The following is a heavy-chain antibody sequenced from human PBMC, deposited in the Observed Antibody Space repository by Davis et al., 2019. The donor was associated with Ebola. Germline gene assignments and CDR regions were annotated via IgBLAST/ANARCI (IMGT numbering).Heavy chain of an antibody. CDR2: LHYSGST. CDR3: ARLSYYYDNSAYSRPYNWFDP. V-gene: IGHV4-59*08. Sequence: MPSETLSLTCTVSGGSITTYYWGWIRQSPEKGLEWIGYLHYSGSTNYNPSLKSRVTTSVDTSKNQFSLKLTSVTAADTAVYYCARLSYYYDNSAYSRPYNWFDPRGQGTLVTVSS. D-gene: IGHD3-22*01. J-gene: IGHJ5*02. CDR1: GGSITTYY.